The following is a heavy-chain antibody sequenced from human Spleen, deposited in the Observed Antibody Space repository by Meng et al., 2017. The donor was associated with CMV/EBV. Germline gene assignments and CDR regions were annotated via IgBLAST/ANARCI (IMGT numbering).Heavy chain of an antibody. D-gene: IGHD6-6*01. CDR1: GYPFASHG. J-gene: IGHJ4*02. CDR2: IRGYNGNT. CDR3: AREQSSGLLDF. Sequence: SCKASGYPFASHGINWVRQAPGQGLEWMGYIRGYNGNTNYAQKFQDRVSMTIDTSTNTAYMDLGSLKSDDTAVYYCAREQSSGLLDFWGQGTLVTVSS. V-gene: IGHV1-18*01.